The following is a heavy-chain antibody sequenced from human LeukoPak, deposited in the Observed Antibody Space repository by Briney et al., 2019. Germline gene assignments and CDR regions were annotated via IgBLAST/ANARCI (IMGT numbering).Heavy chain of an antibody. CDR3: ALLPLDDSSGYYYYFDY. D-gene: IGHD3-22*01. CDR1: GFTVSSNY. CDR2: IYSGGST. Sequence: GGSLRLSCAASGFTVSSNYMSWVRQAPGKGLEWVSVIYSGGSTYYADSVKGRFTISRDNSKNTLSLQMNSLRAEDTAVYYCALLPLDDSSGYYYYFDYWGQGTLVTVSS. V-gene: IGHV3-53*01. J-gene: IGHJ4*02.